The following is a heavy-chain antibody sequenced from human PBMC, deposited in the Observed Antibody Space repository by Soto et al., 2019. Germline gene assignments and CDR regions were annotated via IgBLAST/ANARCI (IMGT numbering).Heavy chain of an antibody. Sequence: QVQLVQSGAEVKKPVSSVKGSCKASGGTFSSHVFNWVRQAPGQGLEWVGGIMPIIGTANYAQKFQGRLTIPAGESPSTAYMELSSLISEYTAVYYCARNLEFIDVNISPLHYWGQRPLVTVSS. CDR2: IMPIIGTA. V-gene: IGHV1-69*01. CDR3: ARNLEFIDVNISPLHY. CDR1: GGTFSSHV. D-gene: IGHD1-26*01. J-gene: IGHJ4*02.